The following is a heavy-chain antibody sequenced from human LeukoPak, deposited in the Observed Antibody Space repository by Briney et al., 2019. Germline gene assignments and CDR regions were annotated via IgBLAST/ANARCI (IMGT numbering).Heavy chain of an antibody. V-gene: IGHV4-34*01. CDR1: GGSFSGYY. CDR2: INHSGST. D-gene: IGHD6-13*01. J-gene: IGHJ4*02. CDR3: ARAQGIYYFDY. Sequence: SETLSLTCAVYGGSFSGYYWSWIRQPPGKGLEWIGEINHSGSTNCNPSLKSRVTISVDTSKNQFSLKLSSVTAADTAVYYCARAQGIYYFDYWGQGTLVTVSS.